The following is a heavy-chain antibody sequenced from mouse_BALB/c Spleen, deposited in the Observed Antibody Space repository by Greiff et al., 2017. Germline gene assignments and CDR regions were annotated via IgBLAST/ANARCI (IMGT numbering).Heavy chain of an antibody. D-gene: IGHD2-14*01. CDR3: AREGRYAMDY. CDR2: INPYNGDT. Sequence: VQLQQSGPELVKPGASVKISCKASGYSFTGYFMNWVMQSHGKSLEWIGRINPYNGDTFYNQKFKGKATLTVDKSSSTAHMGLRSLASEDSAVYYCAREGRYAMDYWGQGTSVTVSS. V-gene: IGHV1-20*02. J-gene: IGHJ4*01. CDR1: GYSFTGYF.